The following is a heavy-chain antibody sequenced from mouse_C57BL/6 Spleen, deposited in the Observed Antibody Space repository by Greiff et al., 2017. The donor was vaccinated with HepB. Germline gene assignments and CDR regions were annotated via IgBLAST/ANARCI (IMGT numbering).Heavy chain of an antibody. CDR2: IRNKANGYTT. Sequence: EVQLQESGGGLVQPGGSLSLSCAASGFTFTDYYMSWVRQPPGKALEWLGFIRNKANGYTTEYSASVKGRFTISRDNSQSILYLQMNALRAEDSATYYCARYYDYDYKAMDYWGQGTSVTVSS. J-gene: IGHJ4*01. V-gene: IGHV7-3*01. D-gene: IGHD2-4*01. CDR1: GFTFTDYY. CDR3: ARYYDYDYKAMDY.